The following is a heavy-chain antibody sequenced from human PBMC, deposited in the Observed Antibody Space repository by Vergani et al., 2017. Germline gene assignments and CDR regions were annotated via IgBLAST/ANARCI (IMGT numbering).Heavy chain of an antibody. J-gene: IGHJ6*03. Sequence: QVQLQQWGGGLLKPSETLSLTCVVNGGSFTSYHWTWIRQSPGEGLEWVGGIDHTGRPDYNPSLKSRLTMSVDKSRNHFSLTLNSVTATDTAIYFCARVNTETNGHLYYYDYMDVWGQGTAVTVS. V-gene: IGHV4-34*01. CDR1: GGSFTSYH. CDR3: ARVNTETNGHLYYYDYMDV. CDR2: IDHTGRP. D-gene: IGHD4-11*01.